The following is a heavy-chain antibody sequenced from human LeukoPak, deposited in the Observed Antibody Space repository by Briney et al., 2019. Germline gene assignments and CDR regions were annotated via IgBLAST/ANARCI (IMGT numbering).Heavy chain of an antibody. Sequence: PGGSLRLSCAASGFTFSSYAMHWVRQAPGKGLEWVAVISYDGSSKYYADSVKGRFTISRDNSRNTLYLQMNSLRAEDTAVYYCARSGLSRFGFWGQGTLVTVSS. CDR2: ISYDGSSK. CDR3: ARSGLSRFGF. J-gene: IGHJ4*02. CDR1: GFTFSSYA. D-gene: IGHD2/OR15-2a*01. V-gene: IGHV3-30*04.